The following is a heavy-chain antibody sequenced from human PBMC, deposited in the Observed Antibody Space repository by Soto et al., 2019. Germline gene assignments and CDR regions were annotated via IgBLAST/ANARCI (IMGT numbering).Heavy chain of an antibody. D-gene: IGHD2-21*01. Sequence: QVQLVQSGAEVKQPGSSVKVSCKASGDTFSKYAISWVRQAPGQGLEWMGGIIPAFGTANYAQNLQGRVTIIEDESTSTAYMGLSSLRFEDTAVYYCASAIKTIVVHYYYYGMDVWGQGTTVTVSS. J-gene: IGHJ6*02. CDR2: IIPAFGTA. CDR3: ASAIKTIVVHYYYYGMDV. V-gene: IGHV1-69*01. CDR1: GDTFSKYA.